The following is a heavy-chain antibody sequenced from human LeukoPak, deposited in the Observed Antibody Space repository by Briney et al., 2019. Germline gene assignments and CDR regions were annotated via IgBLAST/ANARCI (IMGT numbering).Heavy chain of an antibody. CDR3: ARGGRPGAGYYYYGMDV. CDR2: ISTYNGDT. D-gene: IGHD3-10*01. V-gene: IGHV1-18*01. CDR1: GYTFTSYG. J-gene: IGHJ6*02. Sequence: GASVKVSCKASGYTFTSYGIRWVRQAPGQGLEWMGWISTYNGDTKYSQKFQGRVTITRDTSASTAYMELSSLRSEDTAVYYCARGGRPGAGYYYYGMDVWGQGTTVTVSS.